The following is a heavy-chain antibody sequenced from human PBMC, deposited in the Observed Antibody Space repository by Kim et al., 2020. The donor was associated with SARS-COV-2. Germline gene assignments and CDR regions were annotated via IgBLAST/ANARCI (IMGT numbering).Heavy chain of an antibody. CDR1: GFTFSNAW. Sequence: GGSLRLSCAASGFTFSNAWMSWVRQAPGKGLEWVGHIKSKTDGGTTDYAAPVKGRFTISRDDSKNTLYLQMNSLKTEDTAVYYCSLQPLGTYDYWGQGTLVTVSS. CDR3: SLQPLGTYDY. CDR2: IKSKTDGGTT. J-gene: IGHJ4*02. V-gene: IGHV3-15*01. D-gene: IGHD3-16*01.